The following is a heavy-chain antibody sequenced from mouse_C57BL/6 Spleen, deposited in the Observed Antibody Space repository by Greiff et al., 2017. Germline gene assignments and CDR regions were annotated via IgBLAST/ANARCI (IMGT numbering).Heavy chain of an antibody. V-gene: IGHV1-54*01. CDR1: GFAFTNYL. CDR2: INPGSGGT. CDR3: ARSHYSGSSHYFDY. Sequence: QVQLQQSGAELVRPGNSVKVSCKASGFAFTNYLLAWVKQRPGQGLEWIGVINPGSGGTNYTEKFKGKATLTADKSSSTAYMQLSSLTSEDSAVYFCARSHYSGSSHYFDYWGQGTTLTVS. J-gene: IGHJ2*01. D-gene: IGHD1-1*01.